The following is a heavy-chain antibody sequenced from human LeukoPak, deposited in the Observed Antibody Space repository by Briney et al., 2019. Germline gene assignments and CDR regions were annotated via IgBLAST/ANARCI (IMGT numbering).Heavy chain of an antibody. J-gene: IGHJ4*02. V-gene: IGHV4-34*01. CDR3: ASVSYDSSGYYSGAFDY. CDR1: GGSLSGYY. CDR2: INHSGST. D-gene: IGHD3-22*01. Sequence: SETLSLTCAVYGGSLSGYYWSWIRQPPGKGLEWIGEINHSGSTNYNPSLKSRVTISVDTSKNQFSLKLSSVTAADTAVYYCASVSYDSSGYYSGAFDYWGQGTLVTVSS.